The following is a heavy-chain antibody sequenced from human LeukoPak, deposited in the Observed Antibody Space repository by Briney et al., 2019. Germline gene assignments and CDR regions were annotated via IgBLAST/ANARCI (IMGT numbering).Heavy chain of an antibody. Sequence: GGSLRLSCAASGFTFSSYGMHWVRQAPGKGLEWVAVIWYDGSNKYYADSVKGRFTISRDNSKNTLYLQMNSLRAEDTAVYYCARVGYYDSSVYYPIDYWGQGPLVTVSS. D-gene: IGHD3-22*01. J-gene: IGHJ4*02. CDR2: IWYDGSNK. CDR3: ARVGYYDSSVYYPIDY. CDR1: GFTFSSYG. V-gene: IGHV3-33*01.